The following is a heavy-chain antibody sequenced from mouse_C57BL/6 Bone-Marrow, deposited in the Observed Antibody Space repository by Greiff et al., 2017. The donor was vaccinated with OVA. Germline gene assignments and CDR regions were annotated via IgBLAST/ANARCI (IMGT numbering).Heavy chain of an antibody. CDR3: ARRCNYFAWFAY. CDR2: IYPRSGNT. J-gene: IGHJ3*01. CDR1: GYTFTSYG. V-gene: IGHV1-81*01. D-gene: IGHD2-1*01. Sequence: VQLQQSGAELARPGASVKLSCKASGYTFTSYGISWVKQRPGQGLEWIGEIYPRSGNTYYNEKFKGKATLTADKSSSTAYMELRSLTSEDSAVYFCARRCNYFAWFAYWGQGTLVTVSA.